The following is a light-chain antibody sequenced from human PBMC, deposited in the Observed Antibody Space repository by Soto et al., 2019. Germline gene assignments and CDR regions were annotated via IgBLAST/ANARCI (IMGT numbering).Light chain of an antibody. CDR3: MQGTHWPYT. J-gene: IGKJ2*01. V-gene: IGKV2-30*01. CDR1: QSLVYTDGTTH. Sequence: DVVMTQSPLSLPVTLGQPATISCRSSQSLVYTDGTTHLSWFQQRPGQSPRRLIYKASDRDSGVPDRFSGSGSGTEFTLKISRVEAEDVGFYYCMQGTHWPYTFGQGTKLEIK. CDR2: KAS.